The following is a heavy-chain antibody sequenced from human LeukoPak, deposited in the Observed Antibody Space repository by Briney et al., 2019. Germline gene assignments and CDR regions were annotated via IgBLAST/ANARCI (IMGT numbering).Heavy chain of an antibody. D-gene: IGHD2-2*01. V-gene: IGHV4-34*01. Sequence: SETLSLTCAVYGGSFSGCYWSWIRQPPGKGLEWIGEINHSGSTNYNPSLKSRVTISLDTSKNQFSLKLSSVTAADTAVYSCARVRDCSSTSCPYYYYYMDVWGKGTTVTVSS. J-gene: IGHJ6*03. CDR3: ARVRDCSSTSCPYYYYYMDV. CDR2: INHSGST. CDR1: GGSFSGCY.